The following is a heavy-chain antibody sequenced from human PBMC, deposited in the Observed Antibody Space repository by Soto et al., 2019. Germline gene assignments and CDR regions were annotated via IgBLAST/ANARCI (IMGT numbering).Heavy chain of an antibody. D-gene: IGHD2-15*01. CDR3: ARGNHCSGGSCYFDY. CDR2: ISGSGGST. Sequence: EVQLLESGGGLVQPGGSLRLSCAASGFTFSSYAMSWVRQAPGKGLEWVSAISGSGGSTYYADSVKGRFTISRDNSKKTLYLQMNSLRAEDTAVYYCARGNHCSGGSCYFDYWGQGTLVTVSS. V-gene: IGHV3-23*01. J-gene: IGHJ4*02. CDR1: GFTFSSYA.